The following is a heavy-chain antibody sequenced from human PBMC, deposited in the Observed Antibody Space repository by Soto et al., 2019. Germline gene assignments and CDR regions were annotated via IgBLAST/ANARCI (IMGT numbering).Heavy chain of an antibody. CDR1: GGSISSGGYS. V-gene: IGHV4-30-2*01. D-gene: IGHD2-15*01. CDR2: IYHSGST. Sequence: QLQLQESGSGLVKPSQTLSLTCAVSGGSISSGGYSWSWIRQPPGKGLEWIGYIYHSGSTYYNPSLKSRVTLSVDRSKNQFSLNLSSVTAADTAVYYCAVVSTGYYYYGMDVWGQGTTVTVSS. CDR3: AVVSTGYYYYGMDV. J-gene: IGHJ6*02.